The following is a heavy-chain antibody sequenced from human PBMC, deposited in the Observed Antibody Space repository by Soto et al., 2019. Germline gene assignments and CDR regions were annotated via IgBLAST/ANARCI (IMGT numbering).Heavy chain of an antibody. V-gene: IGHV3-21*01. J-gene: IGHJ6*02. CDR1: GFTFSSYT. D-gene: IGHD5-12*01. CDR2: ISSSSSYI. CDR3: ARENSGYDPYYYYYGMDV. Sequence: GGSLRLSCATSGFTFSSYTMNCVRQAPGEGLERVSSISSSSSYIYYADSVKGRFTISRDNAKNSLYLQMNSLRAEDTAVYYCARENSGYDPYYYYYGMDVWGQGTTVTVSS.